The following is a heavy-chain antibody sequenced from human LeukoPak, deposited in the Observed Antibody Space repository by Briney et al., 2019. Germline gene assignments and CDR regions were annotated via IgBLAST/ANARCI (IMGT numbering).Heavy chain of an antibody. CDR2: IYSGGST. Sequence: QSGGSLRLSCAASGFTVSSNYMSWVRQAPGKGLEWVSVIYSGGSTYYAESVRGRFTISRDNSKNTLYLQMNSLRPETPAVYYCARGGGNYDFWGGYYSWGQGTLVTVSS. V-gene: IGHV3-66*01. J-gene: IGHJ4*02. CDR1: GFTVSSNY. CDR3: ARGGGNYDFWGGYYS. D-gene: IGHD3-3*01.